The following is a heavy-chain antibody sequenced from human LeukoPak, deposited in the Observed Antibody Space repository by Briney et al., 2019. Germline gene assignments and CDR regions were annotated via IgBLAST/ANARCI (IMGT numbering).Heavy chain of an antibody. V-gene: IGHV3-11*04. CDR3: AGVYSSGWYHFDY. Sequence: GGSLRLSCAASGFTFSDYYMSWIRQAPGKGLEWVSYISSSGSTINSADSVKGRFTISRDNAKNSLYLQMNSLRAEDTAVYYCAGVYSSGWYHFDYWGQGTLVTASS. D-gene: IGHD6-19*01. J-gene: IGHJ4*02. CDR1: GFTFSDYY. CDR2: ISSSGSTI.